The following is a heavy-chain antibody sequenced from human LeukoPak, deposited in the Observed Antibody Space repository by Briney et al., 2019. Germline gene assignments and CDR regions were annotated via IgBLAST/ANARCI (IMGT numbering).Heavy chain of an antibody. CDR2: IYTSGST. CDR3: ARARGIVVVPAAIRWFDP. Sequence: PSQTLSLTCTVSGGSISSGSYYWSWIRQPAGKGLEWIGRIYTSGSTNYNPSLKSRVTISVDTSKNQFSLKLSSVTAADTAVYYCARARGIVVVPAAIRWFDPWGQGTLVTVSS. D-gene: IGHD2-2*02. V-gene: IGHV4-61*02. CDR1: GGSISSGSYY. J-gene: IGHJ5*02.